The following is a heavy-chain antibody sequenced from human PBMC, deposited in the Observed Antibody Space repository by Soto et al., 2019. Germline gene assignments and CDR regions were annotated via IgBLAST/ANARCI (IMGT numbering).Heavy chain of an antibody. CDR1: GFSFDDYA. Sequence: EVQLVESGGGLVQPDRSLRLSCAASGFSFDDYAMHWVRQAPGKGLEWVSGISWNSGNIGYADSVKGRFTISRDNAKNSLYLQMNSLRTEDTALYYCVKGRGGSYGRYYFDYWGQGALVTVSS. CDR2: ISWNSGNI. J-gene: IGHJ4*02. CDR3: VKGRGGSYGRYYFDY. V-gene: IGHV3-9*01. D-gene: IGHD1-26*01.